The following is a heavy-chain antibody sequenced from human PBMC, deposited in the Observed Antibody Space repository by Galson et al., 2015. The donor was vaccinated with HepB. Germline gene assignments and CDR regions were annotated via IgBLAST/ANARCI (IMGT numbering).Heavy chain of an antibody. D-gene: IGHD3-16*01. CDR2: ITGRGLTR. CDR1: GFIFRHHA. V-gene: IGHV3-23*01. CDR3: VKEGSWFGGDWFDP. Sequence: SLRLSCAGSGFIFRHHAMAWIRQAPGKGLDGVSGITGRGLTRSNSNAVKGRFSISRDNSKDTVFLQMDNLRAEDTAVYYCVKEGSWFGGDWFDPWGQGALVTVS. J-gene: IGHJ5*02.